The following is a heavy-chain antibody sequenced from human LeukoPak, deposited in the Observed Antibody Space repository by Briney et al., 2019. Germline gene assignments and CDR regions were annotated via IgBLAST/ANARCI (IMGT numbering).Heavy chain of an antibody. CDR3: GRAFPPLRTSSAGDL. D-gene: IGHD3-16*01. J-gene: IGHJ1*01. Sequence: PGGSLRLSCSASGFSFSDYVMNWVRQAPGKGLEWVSAISGRSSHIYYGESVKGRFTISRDNANNSLYLQMYSLGVEDTAVYYCGRAFPPLRTSSAGDLWGQGTLVIVSS. V-gene: IGHV3-21*01. CDR1: GFSFSDYV. CDR2: ISGRSSHI.